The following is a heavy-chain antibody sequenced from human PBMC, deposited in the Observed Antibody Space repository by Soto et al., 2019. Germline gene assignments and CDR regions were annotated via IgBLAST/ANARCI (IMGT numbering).Heavy chain of an antibody. J-gene: IGHJ5*02. CDR1: GGSISSGFYS. D-gene: IGHD2-21*02. Sequence: SETLSLTCAVSGGSISSGFYSWSWIRQPPGQGLEWIGYIYNSGNTYYNPSLMSRVTISVDRSQNHFSLKLTSVTAADTAVYYCARGSDGVWNWFDPWGQGTQVTV. CDR2: IYNSGNT. V-gene: IGHV4-30-2*01. CDR3: ARGSDGVWNWFDP.